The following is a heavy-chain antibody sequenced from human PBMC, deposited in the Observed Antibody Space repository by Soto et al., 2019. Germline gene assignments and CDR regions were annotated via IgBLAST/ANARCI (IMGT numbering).Heavy chain of an antibody. Sequence: QVQLMQSGAEVKKPGASVKVSCKASGDTFTDYYIHWVRQAPGQGLEWMGTVNPSGGHTTYAQHLPGRVTKTRDTSTGPLYMELTSMTSDDSAIYYCARGGHVVVVTAALDYWGQGTLVTVSS. CDR2: VNPSGGHT. CDR3: ARGGHVVVVTAALDY. V-gene: IGHV1-46*04. CDR1: GDTFTDYY. D-gene: IGHD2-21*02. J-gene: IGHJ4*02.